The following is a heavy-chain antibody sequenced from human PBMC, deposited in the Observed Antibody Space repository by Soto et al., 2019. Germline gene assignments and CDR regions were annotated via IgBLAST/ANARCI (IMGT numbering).Heavy chain of an antibody. CDR1: GFIFSIHA. J-gene: IGHJ3*02. D-gene: IGHD4-17*01. CDR3: AHPRGYGVFDAVDI. V-gene: IGHV3-23*01. Sequence: GGSLRLSCTASGFIFSIHAMNWVRQAPGEGLEWVSAISSSGGTTFYAESVRGRFTISRDNSVNTLYLQMSSLRTEDTAVYYCAHPRGYGVFDAVDIWGQGTMVTVSS. CDR2: ISSSGGTT.